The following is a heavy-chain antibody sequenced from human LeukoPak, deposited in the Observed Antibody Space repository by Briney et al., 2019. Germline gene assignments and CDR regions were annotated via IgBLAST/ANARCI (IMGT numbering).Heavy chain of an antibody. CDR1: GFTFSSYW. V-gene: IGHV3-74*01. D-gene: IGHD6-25*01. J-gene: IGHJ3*02. CDR2: INSDGSST. CDR3: ARRSAAKDAFDI. Sequence: GGSLRLSCAASGFTFSSYWMHWVRQAPGKGLVWVSRINSDGSSTSYADSVKGRFTISGDNAKTTLYLLMPSLRAKDTAVYYCARRSAAKDAFDIWGQGTMVTVSS.